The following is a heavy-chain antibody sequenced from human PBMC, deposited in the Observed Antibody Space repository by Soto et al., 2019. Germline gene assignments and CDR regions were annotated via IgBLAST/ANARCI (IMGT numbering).Heavy chain of an antibody. D-gene: IGHD2-2*01. CDR3: AKVGYCSSTSCYLGAHLDV. CDR2: ISYDGSNK. CDR1: GFTFSSYG. V-gene: IGHV3-30*18. J-gene: IGHJ6*02. Sequence: GGSLRLSCAASGFTFSSYGMHWVRQAPGKGLEWVAVISYDGSNKYYADSVKGRFTISRDNSKNTLYLQMNSLRAEDTAVYYCAKVGYCSSTSCYLGAHLDVWGQGTTVTVSS.